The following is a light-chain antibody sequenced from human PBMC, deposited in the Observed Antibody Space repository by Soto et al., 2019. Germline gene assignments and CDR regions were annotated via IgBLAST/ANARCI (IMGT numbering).Light chain of an antibody. Sequence: IVMTQSPATLSWSAGERATLSWRASQTVSFNLAWSQQRPGQPPRLLSYGASTRATGIPDRFSGRGSGTDFTLTISSLEPEDFAVYYCQHYGDSARTFGPGTRLEI. CDR1: QTVSFN. V-gene: IGKV3-15*01. J-gene: IGKJ5*01. CDR2: GAS. CDR3: QHYGDSART.